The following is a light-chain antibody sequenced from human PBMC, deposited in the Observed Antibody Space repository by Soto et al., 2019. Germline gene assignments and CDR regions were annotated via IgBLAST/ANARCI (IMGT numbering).Light chain of an antibody. V-gene: IGKV3-20*01. J-gene: IGKJ1*01. Sequence: EFVMTQSPGTLSLSPGERATLYCMASQSVSSSYLAWYQQKPGQAPRLLIYGASSRATGIPDRFSGSGSGTDFTLTISRLEPEDFAVYYCQQYGSSPWTVGQGTKVDI. CDR3: QQYGSSPWT. CDR2: GAS. CDR1: QSVSSSY.